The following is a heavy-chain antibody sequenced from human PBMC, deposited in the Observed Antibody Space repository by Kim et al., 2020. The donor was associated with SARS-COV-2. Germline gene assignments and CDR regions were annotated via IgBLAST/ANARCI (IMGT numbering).Heavy chain of an antibody. Sequence: SETLSLTCSVSGDSVDSRIHYWSWIRQPPGKGLQWIAFIYYNGNTQYNPSLKSRVSISLDKSENQFSLKLKSVTAADTAMYYCARNKCDGGTCHGVDAFDFWGQGTMVAVSS. CDR2: IYYNGNT. V-gene: IGHV4-61*01. CDR1: GDSVDSRIHY. CDR3: ARNKCDGGTCHGVDAFDF. D-gene: IGHD2-15*01. J-gene: IGHJ3*01.